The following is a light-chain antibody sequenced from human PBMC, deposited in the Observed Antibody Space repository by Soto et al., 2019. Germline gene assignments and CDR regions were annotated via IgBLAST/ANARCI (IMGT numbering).Light chain of an antibody. Sequence: QSVLTQPPSVSGAPGQRVTISCTGSSSNIGAGYDVHWYQQLPGTAPKLLIYGNSNRPSGVPDRFSGSKSGTSASLAITGLQAEDEADYYCQSYDRSLSGDVFGGGTKLTVL. V-gene: IGLV1-40*01. CDR2: GNS. CDR3: QSYDRSLSGDV. J-gene: IGLJ7*01. CDR1: SSNIGAGYD.